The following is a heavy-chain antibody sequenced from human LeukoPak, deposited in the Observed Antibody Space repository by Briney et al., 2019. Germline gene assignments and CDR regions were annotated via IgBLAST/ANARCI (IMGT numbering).Heavy chain of an antibody. CDR2: ISSSSSYI. D-gene: IGHD3-22*01. Sequence: PGGSLRLSCAASGFTFSSYSMNWVRQAPGKGLEWVASISSSSSYIYYADSVKGRFTISRDNAKNSLYLQMNSLRAEDTAVYYCAKGLGGSYYHDSSGYYTPGLDAFDIWGQGTMVTVSS. V-gene: IGHV3-21*04. CDR3: AKGLGGSYYHDSSGYYTPGLDAFDI. CDR1: GFTFSSYS. J-gene: IGHJ3*02.